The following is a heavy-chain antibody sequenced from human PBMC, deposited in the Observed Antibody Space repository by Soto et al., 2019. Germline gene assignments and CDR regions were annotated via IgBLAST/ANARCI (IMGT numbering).Heavy chain of an antibody. CDR3: ARRRGFPYYYGMDV. CDR1: GGSISSGGYS. CDR2: IYHSGST. J-gene: IGHJ6*02. V-gene: IGHV4-30-2*01. D-gene: IGHD5-12*01. Sequence: QLQLQESGSGLVKPSQTLSLTCAVSGGSISSGGYSWSWIRQPPGKGLEWIGYIYHSGSTYYNPSLKSRVTISVHRXXNQFSLKLSSVTAADTAVYYCARRRGFPYYYGMDVWGQGTTVTVSS.